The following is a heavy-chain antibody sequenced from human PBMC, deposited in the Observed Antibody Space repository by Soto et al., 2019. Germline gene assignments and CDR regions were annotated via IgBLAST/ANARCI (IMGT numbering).Heavy chain of an antibody. J-gene: IGHJ3*02. V-gene: IGHV3-13*01. CDR3: ARGPTEYCSGGSCYRDGAFDI. D-gene: IGHD2-15*01. CDR2: IGTAGDT. Sequence: GGSLRLSCVASGFTFSSYDMHWVRQATGKGLEWVSAIGTAGDTYYPGSVKGRFTISRENAKNSLYLQMNSLRAGDTAVYYCARGPTEYCSGGSCYRDGAFDIWGQGTMVTVSS. CDR1: GFTFSSYD.